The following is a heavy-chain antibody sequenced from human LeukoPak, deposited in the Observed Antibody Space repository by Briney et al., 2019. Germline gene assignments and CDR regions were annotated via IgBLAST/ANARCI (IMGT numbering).Heavy chain of an antibody. Sequence: QPGGSLRLSCGASGFTVSSNYMSWVRQAPGKGQEWVSVIYSGGSTYYADSVKGRFTVSRDNSKNTLYLQMNSLRAEDTAVYYCTRVVLMVYAKAFAIWGQGTMVTVSS. D-gene: IGHD2-8*01. V-gene: IGHV3-66*02. CDR1: GFTVSSNY. CDR3: TRVVLMVYAKAFAI. J-gene: IGHJ3*02. CDR2: IYSGGST.